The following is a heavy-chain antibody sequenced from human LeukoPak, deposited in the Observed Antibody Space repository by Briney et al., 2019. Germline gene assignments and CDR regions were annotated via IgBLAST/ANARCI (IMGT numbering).Heavy chain of an antibody. V-gene: IGHV4-34*01. CDR1: GGSSSGYY. J-gene: IGHJ4*02. CDR3: ARVGSGWLGRQTVVDY. D-gene: IGHD6-19*01. Sequence: PSETLSLTCAVYGGSSSGYYWSWIRQPPGKGLEWIGEINHSGSTNYNPSLKSRVTISVDTSKNQFSLRLSSVTAADTAVYYCARVGSGWLGRQTVVDYWGQGTLVTVSS. CDR2: INHSGST.